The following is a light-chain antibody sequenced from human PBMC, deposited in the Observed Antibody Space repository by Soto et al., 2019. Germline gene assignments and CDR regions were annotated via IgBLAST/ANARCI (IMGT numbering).Light chain of an antibody. CDR1: QTISSW. Sequence: DIQMTQSPSTLSGSVGDRVTITCRASQTISSWLAWYQQKPGKAPKLLIYKASTLKRGVPSRFSGSGSGTEFTLTISSLQPDDFATDYCQHYNSYSEAFGQGTKVDIK. CDR2: KAS. CDR3: QHYNSYSEA. J-gene: IGKJ1*01. V-gene: IGKV1-5*03.